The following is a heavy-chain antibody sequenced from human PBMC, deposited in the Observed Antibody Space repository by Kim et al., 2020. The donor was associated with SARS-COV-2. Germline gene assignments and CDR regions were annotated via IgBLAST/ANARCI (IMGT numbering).Heavy chain of an antibody. CDR2: IYYSGST. V-gene: IGHV4-31*03. CDR3: ARALWLRGVIDY. CDR1: GGSISSGGYY. D-gene: IGHD3-10*01. J-gene: IGHJ4*02. Sequence: TLSLTCTVSGGSISSGGYYWGWIRQHPGKGLEWIGYIYYSGSTYYNPSLKSRVTISVDTSKNQFSLKLSSVTAADTAVYYCARALWLRGVIDYWGQGTLVTVSS.